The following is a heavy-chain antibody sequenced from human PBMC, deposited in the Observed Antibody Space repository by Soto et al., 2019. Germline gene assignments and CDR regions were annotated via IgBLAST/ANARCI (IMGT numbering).Heavy chain of an antibody. J-gene: IGHJ3*02. V-gene: IGHV4-34*01. CDR2: INHSGST. Sequence: SETLSLTCAVYGGSFSGYYWSWIRQPPGKGLEWIGEINHSGSTNYNPSLKSRVTISVDTSKNQFSLKLSSVTAADTAVYYCARVLAGGTNDAFDIWGQGTMVTVSS. CDR3: ARVLAGGTNDAFDI. D-gene: IGHD2-15*01. CDR1: GGSFSGYY.